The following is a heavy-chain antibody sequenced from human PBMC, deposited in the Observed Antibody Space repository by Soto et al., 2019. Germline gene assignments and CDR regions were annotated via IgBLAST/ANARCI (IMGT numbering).Heavy chain of an antibody. V-gene: IGHV3-30-3*01. Sequence: QVQLVESGGGVVQPGRSLRLSCAASGLTLSNYAMHWVRQAPGKGLEWVAVISYDGSNRYYADSVKGRFTISRDNSKNTLYLQMNSLRAEDTAVYYCAGVTQAVAADYWGPGTLVTVSS. CDR3: AGVTQAVAADY. CDR2: ISYDGSNR. CDR1: GLTLSNYA. J-gene: IGHJ4*02. D-gene: IGHD6-19*01.